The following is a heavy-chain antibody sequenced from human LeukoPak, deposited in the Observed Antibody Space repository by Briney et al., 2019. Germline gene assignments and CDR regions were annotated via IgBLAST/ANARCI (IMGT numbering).Heavy chain of an antibody. CDR2: ISGSGAST. D-gene: IGHD3-3*01. J-gene: IGHJ4*02. CDR3: AKDHPLTIFGVVIADYFDY. V-gene: IGHV3-23*01. CDR1: GFTFSSYA. Sequence: GGSLRLSCAASGFTFSSYAMSWVRQAPGKGLEWVSAISGSGASTYYADSVKGRFTISRDNSKNTLYLQMNSLRAEDTAVYYCAKDHPLTIFGVVIADYFDYWGQGTLVTVSS.